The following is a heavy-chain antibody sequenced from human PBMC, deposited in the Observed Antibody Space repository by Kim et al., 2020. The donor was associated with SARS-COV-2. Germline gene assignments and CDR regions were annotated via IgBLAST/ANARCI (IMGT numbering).Heavy chain of an antibody. CDR2: ISGSGGST. D-gene: IGHD3-10*01. CDR1: GFTFSSYA. J-gene: IGHJ5*02. Sequence: GGSLRLSCAASGFTFSSYAMSWVRQAPGKGLEWVSAISGSGGSTYYADSVKGRFTISRDNSKNTLYLQMNSLRAEDTAVYYCAKDRAWYYGSGSYYVINWFDPWGQGTLVTV. V-gene: IGHV3-23*01. CDR3: AKDRAWYYGSGSYYVINWFDP.